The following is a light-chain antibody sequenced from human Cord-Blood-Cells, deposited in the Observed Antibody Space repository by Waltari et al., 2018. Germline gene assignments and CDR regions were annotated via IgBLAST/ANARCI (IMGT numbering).Light chain of an antibody. V-gene: IGLV2-23*01. CDR3: CSYAGSSTWV. CDR2: DGS. CDR1: SSDVGCYNL. Sequence: QSALTQPASVSGSPGPSITIPCTGTSSDVGCYNLFSWYQQHPGKAPKRMIYDGSKRPSGVSNRFSGSKSGNTASLTISGLQAEDEADYYCCSYAGSSTWVFGGGTKLTVL. J-gene: IGLJ3*02.